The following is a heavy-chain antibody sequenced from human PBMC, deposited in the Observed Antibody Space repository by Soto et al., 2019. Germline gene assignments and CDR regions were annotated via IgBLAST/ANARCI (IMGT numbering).Heavy chain of an antibody. V-gene: IGHV4-39*01. CDR3: VRHVRHFYSGDPSPRYFDS. J-gene: IGHJ4*02. D-gene: IGHD3-3*02. CDR1: VYHVNRIVSC. Sequence: PSHPLTLTSRVPVYHVNRIVSCGAWSRQSPEGVLEWIGTIYYSGTIYYNPSLKRRLTISVDTSKNQFSMKLSSVTAADTATYYCVRHVRHFYSGDPSPRYFDSWGQGSLVTVSS. CDR2: IYYSGTI.